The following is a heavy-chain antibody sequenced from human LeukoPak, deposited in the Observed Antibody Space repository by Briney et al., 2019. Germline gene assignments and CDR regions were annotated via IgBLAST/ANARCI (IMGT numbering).Heavy chain of an antibody. D-gene: IGHD1-1*01. CDR3: ARGDSFDLEVFDY. CDR2: ISYDGSNK. V-gene: IGHV3-30-3*01. CDR1: VFTFSSYA. J-gene: IGHJ4*02. Sequence: PGRSLRLSCADSVFTFSSYAMHWVRQAPGKGLEWVAVISYDGSNKYYADSVKGRFTISRDNSKNTLYLQMNSLRAEDTAVYYCARGDSFDLEVFDYWGQGTLVTVSS.